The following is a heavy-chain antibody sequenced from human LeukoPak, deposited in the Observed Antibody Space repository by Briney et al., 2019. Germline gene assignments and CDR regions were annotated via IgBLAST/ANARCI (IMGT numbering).Heavy chain of an antibody. CDR2: TYYRSKWYY. D-gene: IGHD2-15*01. V-gene: IGHV6-1*01. Sequence: SQTLSLTCAISGDSVSSNSAAWNWIRQSPSGGLEWLGRTYYRSKWYYDYALSVKSRSTINPDTSEDQFSLQLNSVTPDDTAVYYCARDGTWRLDYWGQGILVTVSS. CDR1: GDSVSSNSAA. J-gene: IGHJ4*02. CDR3: ARDGTWRLDY.